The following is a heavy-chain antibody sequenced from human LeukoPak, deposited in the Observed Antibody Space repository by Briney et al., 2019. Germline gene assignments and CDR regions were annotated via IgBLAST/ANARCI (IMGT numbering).Heavy chain of an antibody. V-gene: IGHV3-48*01. CDR2: ITSSSAT. CDR1: GFTFSTYN. D-gene: IGHD6-13*01. CDR3: AREYSSSVGRAFDI. J-gene: IGHJ3*02. Sequence: GESLKISCAASGFTFSTYNMNWVRQTPGKGLEWVSHITSSSATYHADSVKGRFTISRDNAKNSLYLQMSSLRAEDTAVYYCAREYSSSVGRAFDIWGQGTMVTVSS.